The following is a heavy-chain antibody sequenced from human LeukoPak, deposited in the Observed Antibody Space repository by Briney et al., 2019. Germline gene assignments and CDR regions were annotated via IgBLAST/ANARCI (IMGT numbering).Heavy chain of an antibody. J-gene: IGHJ3*01. CDR3: ARGTYGDYSFDV. Sequence: GGSLRLSCAASGFTFSSYGMHWVRQAPGKGLEWVAVIWYDGSSKYYADSVKGRFTISRDNSKNTLYLQMNSLRAEDTAVYYCARGTYGDYSFDVWGQGTLITVFS. V-gene: IGHV3-33*01. D-gene: IGHD4-17*01. CDR2: IWYDGSSK. CDR1: GFTFSSYG.